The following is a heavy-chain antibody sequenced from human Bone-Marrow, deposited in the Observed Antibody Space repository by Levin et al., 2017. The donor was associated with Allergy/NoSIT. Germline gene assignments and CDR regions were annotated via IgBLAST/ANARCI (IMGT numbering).Heavy chain of an antibody. CDR1: GYKSSYW. Sequence: GESLKISCTTSGYKSSYWIGWLRLKPGKTLEWMGSIFPRDSDARYNPAFQGQVTISMDKSINTAYLQWSSLKASDTAIYYCARHRGGIAAPAHWYLDFWGRGALVTVSS. J-gene: IGHJ2*01. D-gene: IGHD6-13*01. V-gene: IGHV5-51*01. CDR2: IFPRDSDA. CDR3: ARHRGGIAAPAHWYLDF.